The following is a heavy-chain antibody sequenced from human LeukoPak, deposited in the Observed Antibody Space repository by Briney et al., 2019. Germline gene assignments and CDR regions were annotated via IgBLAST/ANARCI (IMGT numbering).Heavy chain of an antibody. CDR3: ASLTYYYDSSVYYDGYYFNY. J-gene: IGHJ4*02. V-gene: IGHV4-34*01. CDR2: INHSGST. D-gene: IGHD3-22*01. CDR1: GGSFSGYY. Sequence: SETLSLTCAVYGGSFSGYYWSWIRQPPGKGLEWIGEINHSGSTNYNPSLTSRVTISVDTSKNQFSLKLSSVTAADTAVYYCASLTYYYDSSVYYDGYYFNYGAREPWSPSPQ.